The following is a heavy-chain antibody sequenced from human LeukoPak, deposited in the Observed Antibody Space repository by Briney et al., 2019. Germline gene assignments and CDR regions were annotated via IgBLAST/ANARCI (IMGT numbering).Heavy chain of an antibody. Sequence: SETLSLTCAVYGGSFSGYYWSWIRQPPGKGLEWIGEINHSGSTNYNPSLKSRVTISVDTSKNQFSLKLSSVTAADTAVYYCARGRGNYYDSSGYYRFDYWGQGTLVTVSS. D-gene: IGHD3-22*01. V-gene: IGHV4-34*01. J-gene: IGHJ4*02. CDR1: GGSFSGYY. CDR2: INHSGST. CDR3: ARGRGNYYDSSGYYRFDY.